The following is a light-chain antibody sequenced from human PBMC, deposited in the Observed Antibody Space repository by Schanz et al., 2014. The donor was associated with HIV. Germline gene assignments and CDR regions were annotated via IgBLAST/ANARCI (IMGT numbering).Light chain of an antibody. CDR2: DVS. Sequence: GTYNYLSWYQHYPGKAPKGLIYDVSNRPSGVSDRFSGSKSGNTASLAISGLQADDXGDYYCTSXXXXRTVAFGGGTKLTVL. CDR3: TSXXXXRTVA. J-gene: IGLJ3*02. CDR1: GTYNY. V-gene: IGLV2-14*03.